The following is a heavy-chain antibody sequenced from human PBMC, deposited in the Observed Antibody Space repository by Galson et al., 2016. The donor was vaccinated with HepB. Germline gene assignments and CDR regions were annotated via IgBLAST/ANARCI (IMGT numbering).Heavy chain of an antibody. CDR2: LDRYGSST. CDR1: GFSFSSSW. V-gene: IGHV3-74*01. D-gene: IGHD2-15*01. CDR3: ASQWVAVDY. J-gene: IGHJ4*02. Sequence: SLRLSCAASGFSFSSSWMHWVRQAPGKGLVWDSRLDRYGSSTYYADSVKGRFTISRDNAKNSLYLQMNSLRDEDTAVYYCASQWVAVDYWGRGTLVTVSS.